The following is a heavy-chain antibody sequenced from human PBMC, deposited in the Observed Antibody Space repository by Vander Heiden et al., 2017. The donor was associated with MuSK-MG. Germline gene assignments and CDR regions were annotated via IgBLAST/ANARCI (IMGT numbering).Heavy chain of an antibody. D-gene: IGHD3-10*01. CDR2: IYHSGST. CDR1: GYSIRSDYY. V-gene: IGHV4-38-2*02. J-gene: IGHJ4*02. Sequence: QVQLRESGPGLVKPSETLSLTCTVSGYSIRSDYYWGWIRQPPGKGLEWIGSIYHSGSTYYNPSLKRRVTISVDTSKNRFSRKLSSMTAAETAMYYCARGPYVSGSCYNGVGLDYWGQGTLVTVSS. CDR3: ARGPYVSGSCYNGVGLDY.